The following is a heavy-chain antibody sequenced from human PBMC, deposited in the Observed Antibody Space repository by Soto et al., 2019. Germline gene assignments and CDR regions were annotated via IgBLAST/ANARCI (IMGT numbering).Heavy chain of an antibody. V-gene: IGHV1-18*01. CDR3: ARDSRIYDSSGLLFDY. J-gene: IGHJ4*02. D-gene: IGHD3-22*01. CDR1: GYTFTTYG. Sequence: ASVKVSCKASGYTFTTYGISWVRQAPGQGLEWMGWISAYNGNTDYAQKFQGRVTMTTDTSTSTVCMELRSLRSDDTAVYYCARDSRIYDSSGLLFDYWGQGTLVTVSS. CDR2: ISAYNGNT.